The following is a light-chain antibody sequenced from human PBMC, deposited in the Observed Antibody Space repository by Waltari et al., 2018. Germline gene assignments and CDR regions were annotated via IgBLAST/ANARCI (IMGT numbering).Light chain of an antibody. J-gene: IGKJ1*01. V-gene: IGKV4-1*01. CDR2: WAS. CDR1: QSVLYSSKNKNY. Sequence: DIVMTQSPGSLAVSLCERATINCKSSQSVLYSSKNKNYLAWYQQKPGQPPKLLIYWASTRESGVPDRFSGSGSGTDFTLTISSLQAEDVAVYYCQQYYSTPRTFGQGTKVEIK. CDR3: QQYYSTPRT.